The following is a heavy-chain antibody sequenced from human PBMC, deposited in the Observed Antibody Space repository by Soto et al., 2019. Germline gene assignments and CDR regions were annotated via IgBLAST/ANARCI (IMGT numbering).Heavy chain of an antibody. Sequence: SETLSLTYAFSGASISSSNWWGWFRQPPGKGLEWRGEIYHSGSTNYNPSLNSRVTITGDKSKTKFSLKLSSVTDADTAVYYCARDSRDCSSTSCYRMDWFDPWGQGTLVTVSS. V-gene: IGHV4-4*02. CDR2: IYHSGST. J-gene: IGHJ5*02. CDR3: ARDSRDCSSTSCYRMDWFDP. D-gene: IGHD2-2*02. CDR1: GASISSSNW.